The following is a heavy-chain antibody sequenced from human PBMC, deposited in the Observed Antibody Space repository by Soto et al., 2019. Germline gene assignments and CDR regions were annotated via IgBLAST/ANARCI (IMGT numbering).Heavy chain of an antibody. V-gene: IGHV1-18*01. CDR1: GYAFTTYG. Sequence: QVQLVQSGAEVKKPGASVKVSCKASGYAFTTYGFSWVRQAPGQGLEWMGWISAYNGNRHYAQKFQGRVTLTTDTSTSTAYMELRSLRYYDTAVYYCAREGQLGYWGQGTLVTVSS. D-gene: IGHD6-6*01. CDR2: ISAYNGNR. CDR3: AREGQLGY. J-gene: IGHJ4*02.